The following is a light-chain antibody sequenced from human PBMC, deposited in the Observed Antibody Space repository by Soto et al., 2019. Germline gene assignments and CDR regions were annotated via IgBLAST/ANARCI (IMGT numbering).Light chain of an antibody. Sequence: EIVLTQSPGTLSLSPGERATLSCRASQSVSSSYLAWYQQKPGQAPRLLIYGASSRATGIPDRFSGSGSGTDCTLTMSRLEPDDFAVYYCQQYGSSPLTFGGGTKVEIK. CDR3: QQYGSSPLT. V-gene: IGKV3-20*01. CDR2: GAS. CDR1: QSVSSSY. J-gene: IGKJ4*01.